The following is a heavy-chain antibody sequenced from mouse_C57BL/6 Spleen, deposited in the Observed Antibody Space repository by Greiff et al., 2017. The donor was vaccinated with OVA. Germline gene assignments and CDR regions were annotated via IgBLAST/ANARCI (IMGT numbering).Heavy chain of an antibody. CDR3: ARGAAQADY. CDR1: GYTFTSYW. V-gene: IGHV1-59*01. CDR2: IDPSDSYT. J-gene: IGHJ2*01. Sequence: QVQLQQPGAELVRPGTSVKLSCKASGYTFTSYWMHWVKQRPGQGLEWIGAIDPSDSYTNYNQKFKGKATLTVDTSSSTAYMQLSSLTSEDSAVYYCARGAAQADYWGQGTTLTVSS. D-gene: IGHD3-2*02.